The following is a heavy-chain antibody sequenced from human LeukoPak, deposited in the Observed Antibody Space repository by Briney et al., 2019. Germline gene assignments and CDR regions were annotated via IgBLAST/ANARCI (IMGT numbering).Heavy chain of an antibody. CDR2: INHSGST. D-gene: IGHD2-15*01. Sequence: GSLRLSCAASGFTFSIYAMSWIRQPPGKGLEWIGEINHSGSTNYNPSLKSRVTISVDTSKNQFSLKLSSVTAADTAVYYCEKDSHLDVWGHGTTVTVSS. J-gene: IGHJ6*02. V-gene: IGHV4-34*08. CDR3: EKDSHLDV. CDR1: GFTFSIYA.